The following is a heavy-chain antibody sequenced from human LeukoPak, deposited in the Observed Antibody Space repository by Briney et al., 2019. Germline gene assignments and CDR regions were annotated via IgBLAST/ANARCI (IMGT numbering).Heavy chain of an antibody. CDR3: AKYTPSYCSGGSCYPNNYYYYYGMDV. Sequence: GGSLRLSCAASGFTLSSYAMSWVRQAPGKGLEWVSAISGSGGSTYYADSVKGRFTISRDNSKNTLYLQMNSLRAEDTAVYYCAKYTPSYCSGGSCYPNNYYYYYGMDVWGQGTTVTVSS. CDR2: ISGSGGST. V-gene: IGHV3-23*01. CDR1: GFTLSSYA. D-gene: IGHD2-15*01. J-gene: IGHJ6*02.